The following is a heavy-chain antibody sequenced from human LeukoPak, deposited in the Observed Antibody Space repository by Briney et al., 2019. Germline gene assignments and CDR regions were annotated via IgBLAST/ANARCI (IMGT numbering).Heavy chain of an antibody. J-gene: IGHJ5*01. CDR3: ARQIAVVEPTDPNWFDS. CDR2: IFYSGST. V-gene: IGHV4-39*07. CDR1: GDSISSSGYY. Sequence: SETLSLTCSVSGDSISSSGYYWGWIRQPPGKGLEWIGSIFYSGSTYYTPSLKSRVTMSLDTPKNQFSLRLTSVTAADTAVYYCARQIAVVEPTDPNWFDSWGQGTLVTVSS. D-gene: IGHD2-21*01.